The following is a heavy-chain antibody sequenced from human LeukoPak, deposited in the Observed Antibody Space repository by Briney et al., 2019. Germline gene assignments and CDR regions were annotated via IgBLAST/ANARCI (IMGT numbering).Heavy chain of an antibody. J-gene: IGHJ6*02. V-gene: IGHV4-59*01. CDR1: GGSISSYY. CDR3: ARVRDSVSYGMDV. Sequence: SQTLSLTCTVSGGSISSYYWSWIRQPPGKGLEWIGYIYYSGSTNYNPSLKSRVTISVDTSKNQFSLKLSSVTAADTAVYYCARVRDSVSYGMDVWGQGTTVTVSS. CDR2: IYYSGST. D-gene: IGHD5/OR15-5a*01.